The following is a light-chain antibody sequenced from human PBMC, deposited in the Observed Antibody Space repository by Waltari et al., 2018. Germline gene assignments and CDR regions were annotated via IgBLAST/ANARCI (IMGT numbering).Light chain of an antibody. V-gene: IGLV1-47*01. CDR2: RNN. J-gene: IGLJ2*01. CDR3: AAWDDSLSDVL. CDR1: SSNIGTPD. Sequence: QSVLTQAPSASATPGQRVTISCSGSSSNIGTPDVYWYQQLPGTAPKVLIYRNNQRPSGVPDRFSGSKSGTSASLAISGLRSEDEADYYCAAWDDSLSDVLFGGGTKLTVL.